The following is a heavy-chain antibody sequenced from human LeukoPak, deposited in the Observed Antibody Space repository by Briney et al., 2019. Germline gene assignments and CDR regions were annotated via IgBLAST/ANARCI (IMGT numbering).Heavy chain of an antibody. D-gene: IGHD2-2*03. V-gene: IGHV4-61*02. CDR2: IFISGGT. Sequence: SETLSLTCTVSGDSITSGSYYWSWIRQPAGKGLEWIGRIFISGGTNYNPSLRSRVTMSLDTSKNQFSLKLYSVTAADTAVYYCARLLRVGYCSTTTCNWFDPWGQGTLVTVSS. CDR1: GDSITSGSYY. J-gene: IGHJ5*02. CDR3: ARLLRVGYCSTTTCNWFDP.